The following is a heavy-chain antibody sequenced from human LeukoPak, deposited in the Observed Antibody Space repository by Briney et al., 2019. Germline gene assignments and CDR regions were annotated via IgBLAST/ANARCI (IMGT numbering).Heavy chain of an antibody. Sequence: GGSLRLSCAASGFTFSSYSMNWVRQAPGKGLEWVSSISSSSSYIYYADSVKGRFTISRDNAKNSLYLQMNSLRAEDTAVYYCARDYDSSGSDAFDIWGQGTMVTVSS. CDR3: ARDYDSSGSDAFDI. CDR1: GFTFSSYS. J-gene: IGHJ3*02. D-gene: IGHD3-22*01. CDR2: ISSSSSYI. V-gene: IGHV3-21*01.